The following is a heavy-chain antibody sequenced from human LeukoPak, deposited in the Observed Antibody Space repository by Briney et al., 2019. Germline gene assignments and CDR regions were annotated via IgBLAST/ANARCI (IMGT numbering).Heavy chain of an antibody. D-gene: IGHD1-26*01. Sequence: PGGSLRLSCAASGFTFSSYAMHWVRQAPGKGLEWVSSISSTSTYVYYADSLKGRFTLSRDNAKNSLYLQMNSLRAEDTAVYYCARVWGYSNYYFDYWGQGTLVTVSS. CDR1: GFTFSSYA. CDR2: ISSTSTYV. CDR3: ARVWGYSNYYFDY. J-gene: IGHJ4*02. V-gene: IGHV3-21*01.